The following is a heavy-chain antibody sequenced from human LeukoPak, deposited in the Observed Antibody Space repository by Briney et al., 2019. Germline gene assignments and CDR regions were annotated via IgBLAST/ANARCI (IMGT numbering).Heavy chain of an antibody. J-gene: IGHJ6*03. CDR1: GGSISSGGYY. CDR2: IYHSGST. Sequence: SETLSLTCTVSGGSISSGGYYWSWIRQPPGKGLEWIGYIYHSGSTYFNPSLKSRVTISVDRSKNQFSLKLSSVTAADTAVYYCARALLPPDYYMDVWGKGTTVTVSS. CDR3: ARALLPPDYYMDV. D-gene: IGHD3-22*01. V-gene: IGHV4-30-2*01.